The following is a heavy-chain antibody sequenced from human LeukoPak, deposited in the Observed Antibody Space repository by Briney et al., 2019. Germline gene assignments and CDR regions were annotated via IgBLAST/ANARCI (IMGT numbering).Heavy chain of an antibody. CDR2: IYYSGST. CDR3: ARSSFPGTDDY. J-gene: IGHJ4*02. D-gene: IGHD6-13*01. CDR1: GGSISSSSYY. Sequence: PSETLSLTCTVSGGSISSSSYYWGWIRQPPGKGLEWIGSIYYSGSTYYNPSLKSRVTISVDTSKNQFSLKLTAVTAADTAVYYCARSSFPGTDDYWGQGTLVTVSS. V-gene: IGHV4-39*01.